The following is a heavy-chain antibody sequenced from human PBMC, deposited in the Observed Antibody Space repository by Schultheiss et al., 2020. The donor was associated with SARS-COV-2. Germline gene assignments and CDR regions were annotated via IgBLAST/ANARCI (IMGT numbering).Heavy chain of an antibody. D-gene: IGHD6-6*01. CDR1: GFTFDDYA. CDR3: AKDSGLGSSIDY. CDR2: ISWNSGSI. V-gene: IGHV3-9*01. Sequence: GGSLRLSCAASGFTFDDYAMHWVRQAPGKGLEWVSGISWNSGSIGYADSVKGRFTISRDNAKNSLYLQMNSLRGEDTALYYCAKDSGLGSSIDYWGQGTLVTVSS. J-gene: IGHJ4*02.